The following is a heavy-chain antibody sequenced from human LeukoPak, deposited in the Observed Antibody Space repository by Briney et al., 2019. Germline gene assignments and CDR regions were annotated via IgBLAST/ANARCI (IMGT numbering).Heavy chain of an antibody. CDR1: GGAFSGYY. J-gene: IGHJ6*03. CDR2: INHSGST. V-gene: IGHV4-34*01. Sequence: PSETLSLTCAVYGGAFSGYYWSWIRQPPGKGLEWIGEINHSGSTNYNPSLKSRVTISVDTSKNQFSLKLSSVTAADTAVYYCARGRDCSSNSCYDGYYYYMDVWGKGTTVTVSS. CDR3: ARGRDCSSNSCYDGYYYYMDV. D-gene: IGHD2-2*01.